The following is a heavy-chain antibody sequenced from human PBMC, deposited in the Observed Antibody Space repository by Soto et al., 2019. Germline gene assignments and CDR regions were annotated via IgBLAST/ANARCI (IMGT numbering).Heavy chain of an antibody. CDR1: GGTFRSYA. V-gene: IGHV1-69*13. CDR3: ARDLSPTYYYDSSGYGAFDI. J-gene: IGHJ3*02. Sequence: SVQVSCQASGGTFRSYAISWVRQAPGQGLEWMGGIIPIFGTANYAQKFQGRVTITADESTSTAYMELSSLRSEDTAVYYCARDLSPTYYYDSSGYGAFDIWGQGTMVTVSS. CDR2: IIPIFGTA. D-gene: IGHD3-22*01.